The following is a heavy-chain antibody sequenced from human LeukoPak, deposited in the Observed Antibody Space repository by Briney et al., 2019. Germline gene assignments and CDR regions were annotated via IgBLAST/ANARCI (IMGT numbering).Heavy chain of an antibody. CDR3: ASAYCGGDCYPPGY. J-gene: IGHJ4*02. CDR1: GFTFSSYS. V-gene: IGHV3-21*01. D-gene: IGHD2-21*02. CDR2: ISSSSYI. Sequence: GGSLRLSCAASGFTFSSYSMNWVRQAPGKGLEWVSSISSSSYIYYADSVKGRFTISRDNAKNSLYLQMNSLRAEDTAVYYCASAYCGGDCYPPGYWGQGTLVTVSS.